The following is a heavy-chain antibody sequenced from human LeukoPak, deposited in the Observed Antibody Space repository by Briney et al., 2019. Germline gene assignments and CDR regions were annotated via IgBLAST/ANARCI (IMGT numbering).Heavy chain of an antibody. CDR3: AKGGTVTTTGGAFDI. CDR2: ISGSGGST. V-gene: IGHV3-23*01. J-gene: IGHJ3*02. D-gene: IGHD4-17*01. Sequence: PGGSLRLSCAAPGFTFSDYGMNWVRQAPGKGLEWVSGISGSGGSTYYADSVKGRFTISRDNSKNTLYLQMNSLRAEDTAVYYCAKGGTVTTTGGAFDIWGQGTMVTVSS. CDR1: GFTFSDYG.